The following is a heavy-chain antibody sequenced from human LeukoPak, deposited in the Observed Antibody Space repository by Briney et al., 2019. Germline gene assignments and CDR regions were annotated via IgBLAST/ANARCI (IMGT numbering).Heavy chain of an antibody. Sequence: SETLSLTCAVYGGSFSGYYWSWIRQPPGKGLEWIGEINHSGSTNYNSSLKSRVTISVDTSKNQISLKVSSVTAADTAVYYCARGNTFYNWNYNTDPWGQGTLVTVSS. V-gene: IGHV4-34*01. CDR3: ARGNTFYNWNYNTDP. J-gene: IGHJ5*02. CDR1: GGSFSGYY. CDR2: INHSGST. D-gene: IGHD1-7*01.